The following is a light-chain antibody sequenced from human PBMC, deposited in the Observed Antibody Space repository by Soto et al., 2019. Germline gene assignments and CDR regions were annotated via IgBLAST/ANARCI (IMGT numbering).Light chain of an antibody. J-gene: IGLJ1*01. CDR2: DVS. CDR1: SSDVGGYNY. V-gene: IGLV2-14*01. Sequence: QSALTQPASVSGSPGQSITISCTGTSSDVGGYNYVSWYQQHPGKAPKFMIYDVSNRPSGVSNRFAGSKSGNTASLTISGLQSEDEADYYCSSYTTSNTRQLVFGTVTKVTVL. CDR3: SSYTTSNTRQLV.